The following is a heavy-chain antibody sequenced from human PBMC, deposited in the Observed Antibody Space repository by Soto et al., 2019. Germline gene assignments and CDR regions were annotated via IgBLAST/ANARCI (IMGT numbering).Heavy chain of an antibody. CDR1: GGSISSGGYY. D-gene: IGHD6-13*01. V-gene: IGHV4-31*03. CDR2: IYYSGST. CDR3: ATLSSSWYGTQDGMDV. Sequence: QVQLQESGPGLVKPSQTLSLTCTVSGGSISSGGYYWSWIRQHPGKGLEWIGYIYYSGSTYYNPSLKSRVTISVDTSKNQFSLKLSSVTAADTAVYYCATLSSSWYGTQDGMDVWGQGTTVTVSS. J-gene: IGHJ6*02.